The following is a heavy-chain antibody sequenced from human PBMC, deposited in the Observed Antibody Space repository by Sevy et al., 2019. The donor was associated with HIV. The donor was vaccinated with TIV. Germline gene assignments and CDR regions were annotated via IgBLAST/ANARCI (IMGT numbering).Heavy chain of an antibody. CDR2: IFYSGST. V-gene: IGHV4-30-4*01. CDR3: ARQRASSGYFYFDS. J-gene: IGHJ4*02. CDR1: GGSISSGDYY. Sequence: SETLSLTCTVSGGSISSGDYYWSWIRQPPGKGLEWIGYIFYSGSTYFNPSLKSRVTISLDTSKSQFSLRLSSVTAADTAVFYCARQRASSGYFYFDSWGQGTLVTVSP. D-gene: IGHD3-22*01.